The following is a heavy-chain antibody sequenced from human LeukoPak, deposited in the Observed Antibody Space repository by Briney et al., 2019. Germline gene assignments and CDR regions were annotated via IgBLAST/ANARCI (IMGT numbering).Heavy chain of an antibody. V-gene: IGHV1-69*01. D-gene: IGHD2-15*01. CDR1: GGTFSSYA. Sequence: ASVKVSCKASGGTFSSYAISWVRQAPGQGLEWMGGIIPIFGTANYAQKFQGRVTITADGSTSTAYMELSSLRSEDTAVYYCARECSGGSCYNYWGQGTLVTVSS. CDR2: IIPIFGTA. CDR3: ARECSGGSCYNY. J-gene: IGHJ4*02.